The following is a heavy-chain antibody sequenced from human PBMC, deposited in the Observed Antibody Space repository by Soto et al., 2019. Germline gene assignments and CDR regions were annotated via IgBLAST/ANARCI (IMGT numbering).Heavy chain of an antibody. V-gene: IGHV3-30-3*01. CDR3: ARDQIPGPPDYCDY. Sequence: WGPLRLSCGASGCAFSSYGMHWVRQAPGKGLEWVAVISYNGDTTYYAESVKGRFTISRDNSKNTLYLQMNSLRAEDTAVYYCARDQIPGPPDYCDYWGQGTLLTVSS. CDR1: GCAFSSYG. J-gene: IGHJ4*02. CDR2: ISYNGDTT.